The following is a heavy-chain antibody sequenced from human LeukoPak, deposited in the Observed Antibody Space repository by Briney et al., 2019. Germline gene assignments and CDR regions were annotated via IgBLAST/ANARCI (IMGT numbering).Heavy chain of an antibody. V-gene: IGHV4-38-2*02. D-gene: IGHD6-19*01. Sequence: TSETLSLTCSVSGYSISSGYYWGWIRQPPGKGLEWIGNIYHSGSTYYNPSLKSRVTISVDTSKNQFSLKLSSVTAADTAVYYCARVYLEYSSGWYWDYWGQGTLVTVSS. CDR3: ARVYLEYSSGWYWDY. CDR1: GYSISSGYY. CDR2: IYHSGST. J-gene: IGHJ4*02.